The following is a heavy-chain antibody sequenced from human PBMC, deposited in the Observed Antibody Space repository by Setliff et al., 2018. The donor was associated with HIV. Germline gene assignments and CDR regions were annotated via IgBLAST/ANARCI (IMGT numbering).Heavy chain of an antibody. J-gene: IGHJ5*02. V-gene: IGHV4-4*07. CDR2: IDSSGTT. D-gene: IGHD3-10*01. CDR1: GGSFGVYR. Sequence: SETLSLTCTVSGGSFGVYRWSWIRQSAGRGLGWIGRIDSSGTTDYKPSLKGRVAISVETSRNQFSFRVTSVTAADTAVYFCARDRHSSGLGSYGPWGPGILVTVSS. CDR3: ARDRHSSGLGSYGP.